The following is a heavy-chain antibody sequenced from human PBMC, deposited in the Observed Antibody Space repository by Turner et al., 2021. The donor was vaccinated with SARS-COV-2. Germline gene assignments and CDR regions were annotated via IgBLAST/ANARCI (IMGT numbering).Heavy chain of an antibody. Sequence: QLQLQESGPGQVKPSETLSLTCTVSGGSISSSSYYWGWIRQPPGKGLEWIGNIYDSGSTYYNPSLKSRVTISVDTSKNQFSLKLSSVTATDTAVYYCARRLVVQGTDDYSYYYGMDVWGQGTTVTVSS. CDR3: ARRLVVQGTDDYSYYYGMDV. D-gene: IGHD3-22*01. CDR1: GGSISSSSYY. CDR2: IYDSGST. J-gene: IGHJ6*02. V-gene: IGHV4-39*01.